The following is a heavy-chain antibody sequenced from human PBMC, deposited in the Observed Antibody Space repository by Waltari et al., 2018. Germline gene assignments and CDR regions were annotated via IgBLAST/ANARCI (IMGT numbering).Heavy chain of an antibody. CDR2: ISSSSSTI. D-gene: IGHD6-19*01. J-gene: IGHJ4*02. V-gene: IGHV3-48*01. Sequence: EVQLVESGGGLVQPGGSLRLSCAASGFTFSSYRMNWVRRAPGKGREWVSYISSSSSTIYYADSVKGRFTISRDKAKNSLYLQMNSLRAEDTAVYYCARGPYSSGWYFDYWGQGTLVTVSS. CDR1: GFTFSSYR. CDR3: ARGPYSSGWYFDY.